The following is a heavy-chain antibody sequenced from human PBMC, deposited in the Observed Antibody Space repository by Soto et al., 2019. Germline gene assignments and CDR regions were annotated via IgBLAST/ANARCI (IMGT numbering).Heavy chain of an antibody. Sequence: DVQLVESGGGLVLRGESLRLSCAASGFTVGSAYMSWVGQAAGKGLEWVAGIYSGGNTYYADSVKGRFTISRDTSKNTLYLQMNSLRAEDAAIYYCARDPWVGDIGDYWGQGTLVTVSS. CDR1: GFTVGSAY. D-gene: IGHD4-17*01. CDR2: IYSGGNT. V-gene: IGHV3-66*01. CDR3: ARDPWVGDIGDY. J-gene: IGHJ4*02.